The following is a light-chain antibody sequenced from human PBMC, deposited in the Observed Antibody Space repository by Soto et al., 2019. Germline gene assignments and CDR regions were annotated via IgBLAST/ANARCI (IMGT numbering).Light chain of an antibody. CDR2: DVS. J-gene: IGLJ1*01. CDR3: CSYAGNYTVYV. CDR1: SSDVGSYNR. V-gene: IGLV2-11*01. Sequence: QSALTQPPSVSGSPGQSVTISCTGTSSDVGSYNRVSWYQQPPGTAPKVMIYDVSKRPSGVPDRFSGSKSGNTASLTISGLQAEDEADYYCCSYAGNYTVYVFGTGNKLTVL.